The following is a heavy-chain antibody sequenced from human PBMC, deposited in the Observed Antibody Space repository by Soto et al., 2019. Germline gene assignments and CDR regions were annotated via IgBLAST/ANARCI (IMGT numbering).Heavy chain of an antibody. V-gene: IGHV3-23*01. Sequence: GESLKISCAASGFTFSSYAMSWVRQAPGKGLEWVSAISGSGGSTYYADSVKGRFTISRDNSKNTLYLQMNSLRAEDTAVYYCAKDAPGGYRPPYFDYWGQGTLVTVSS. D-gene: IGHD3-22*01. CDR2: ISGSGGST. CDR1: GFTFSSYA. CDR3: AKDAPGGYRPPYFDY. J-gene: IGHJ4*02.